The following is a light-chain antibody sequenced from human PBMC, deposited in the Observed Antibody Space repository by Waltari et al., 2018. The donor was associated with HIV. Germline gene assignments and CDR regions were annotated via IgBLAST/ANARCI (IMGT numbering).Light chain of an antibody. Sequence: AVTQPASVSGLPGQSTTISCTGGDSDFGLYNFLSWYQQHSGKPPKLILYDVDSRASGVSDRFSGSMSGNTASLTISGLRAEDEAHYYCASFTGDNTVMFGGGTEVTVL. J-gene: IGLJ3*02. CDR2: DVD. CDR1: DSDFGLYNF. CDR3: ASFTGDNTVM. V-gene: IGLV2-14*03.